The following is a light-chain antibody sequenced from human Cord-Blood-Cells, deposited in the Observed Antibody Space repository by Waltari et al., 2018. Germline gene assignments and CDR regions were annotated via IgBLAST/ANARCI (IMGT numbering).Light chain of an antibody. J-gene: IGLJ3*02. CDR3: QSADSSGTDKV. V-gene: IGLV3-25*03. CDR2: KDS. Sequence: YELTQPPSGSSSPGQTARIDSAREALPKQRPYWYQQKPGQAPVLVIYKDSERPSGIPERFSGSSSGTTVTLTMSGVQAEDEADYYCQSADSSGTDKVFGGGTKLTVL. CDR1: ALPKQR.